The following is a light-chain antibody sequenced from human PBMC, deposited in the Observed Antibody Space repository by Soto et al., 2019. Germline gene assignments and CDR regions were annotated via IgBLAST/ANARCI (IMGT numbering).Light chain of an antibody. CDR1: SSDVGGYNS. CDR2: DVT. J-gene: IGLJ2*01. CDR3: CSYAASYTLV. Sequence: QSALAQPRSVSGSPGQSVTISCSGTSSDVGGYNSVSWYQQFPGKDPKLLMYDVTKRPSGVPDRFSGSKSGNTASLTISGIQAEDEADYYCCSYAASYTLVFGGGTKLTVL. V-gene: IGLV2-11*01.